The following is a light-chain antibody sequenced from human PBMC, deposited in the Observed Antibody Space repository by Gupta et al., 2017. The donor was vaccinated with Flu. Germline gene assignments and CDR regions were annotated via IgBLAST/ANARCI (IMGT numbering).Light chain of an antibody. Sequence: RATLSCRASQTVRTHLAWFQQRPGQAPRHLIYEASSRAPGIPARFSGSGSGTDFTLTISSLESEDVAIYYCQQYTNWPSALTFGQGTRLEIE. CDR2: EAS. CDR3: QQYTNWPSALT. J-gene: IGKJ5*01. V-gene: IGKV3-15*01. CDR1: QTVRTH.